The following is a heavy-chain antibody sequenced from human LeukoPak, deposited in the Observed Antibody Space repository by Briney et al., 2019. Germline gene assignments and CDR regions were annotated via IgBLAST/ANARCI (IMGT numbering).Heavy chain of an antibody. Sequence: GGSLRLSCAASGFTFSSYSMKWVRQAPGEGLEWVSSISSSSSYFYYADSVKGRFTISRDNAKNSLYLQMNSLRAEDTAVYYCARGPGDFWSGYSDYWGQGTLVTVSS. J-gene: IGHJ4*02. D-gene: IGHD3-3*01. CDR1: GFTFSSYS. CDR3: ARGPGDFWSGYSDY. CDR2: ISSSSSYF. V-gene: IGHV3-21*01.